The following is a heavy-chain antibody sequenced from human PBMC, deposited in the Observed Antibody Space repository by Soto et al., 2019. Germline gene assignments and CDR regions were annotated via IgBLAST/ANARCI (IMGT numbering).Heavy chain of an antibody. J-gene: IGHJ5*02. CDR1: GYTFTSYD. CDR3: ARSPPRVERNNYAGGWFDP. D-gene: IGHD4-4*01. CDR2: MNPNSGNT. Sequence: QVQLVQSGAEAKKPGASVKVSCKASGYTFTSYDINWVRQATGQGLEWMGWMNPNSGNTGYPQKFQGRVTMTRNTSISTAYMELSSLRFEDTAVYYCARSPPRVERNNYAGGWFDPWGQGTLVTVSS. V-gene: IGHV1-8*01.